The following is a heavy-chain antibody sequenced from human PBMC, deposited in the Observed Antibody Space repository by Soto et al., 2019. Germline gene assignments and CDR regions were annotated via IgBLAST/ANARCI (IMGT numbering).Heavy chain of an antibody. Sequence: SGGSLRLSCAASGFTFSSYAMHWVRQAPGKGLEWVAVISYDGSNKYYADSVKGRFTISRDNSKNTLYLQMNSLRAEDTAVYYCAREPMTTVTTYYYYYGMDVWGQGTTVTVSS. CDR3: AREPMTTVTTYYYYYGMDV. J-gene: IGHJ6*02. D-gene: IGHD4-4*01. CDR2: ISYDGSNK. V-gene: IGHV3-30-3*01. CDR1: GFTFSSYA.